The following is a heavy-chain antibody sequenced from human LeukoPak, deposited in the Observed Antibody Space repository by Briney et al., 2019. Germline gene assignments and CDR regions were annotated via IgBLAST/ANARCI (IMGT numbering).Heavy chain of an antibody. Sequence: GGSLRLSCAASGFTFDDYAMHWVRQAPGKGLEWVSGISWNSGSIGYADSVKGRFTISRDNAKNSLYLQMNSLRAEDTALYYCAKDLDYGGNSGLDYWGQGTLVTVSS. CDR1: GFTFDDYA. V-gene: IGHV3-9*01. CDR3: AKDLDYGGNSGLDY. J-gene: IGHJ4*02. CDR2: ISWNSGSI. D-gene: IGHD4-23*01.